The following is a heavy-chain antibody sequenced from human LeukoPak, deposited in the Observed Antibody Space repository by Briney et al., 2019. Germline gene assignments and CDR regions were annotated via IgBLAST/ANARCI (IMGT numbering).Heavy chain of an antibody. D-gene: IGHD6-13*01. CDR1: GFTLSGYW. Sequence: GGSLRLSCAASGFTLSGYWMHWVRQAPGKGLVWVSHINSDGTSTRYADSVKGRFTISRDNARNTLYLQMRSLRADDTAVYYCARIGSNAALDYWGQGALVTVSS. CDR3: ARIGSNAALDY. CDR2: INSDGTST. V-gene: IGHV3-74*01. J-gene: IGHJ4*02.